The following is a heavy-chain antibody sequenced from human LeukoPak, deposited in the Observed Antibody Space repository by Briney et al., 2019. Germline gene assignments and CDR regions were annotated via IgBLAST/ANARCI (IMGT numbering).Heavy chain of an antibody. CDR3: ARLRVNGVSSGYYYAFDY. Sequence: ASVKVSCKASGGTFSSYAISWVRQAPGQGLEWMGRIIPIFGTANYAQKFQGRVTITTDESTSTAYMELSRLRSDDTAVYYCARLRVNGVSSGYYYAFDYWGQGTLVTVSS. CDR2: IIPIFGTA. CDR1: GGTFSSYA. V-gene: IGHV1-69*05. D-gene: IGHD3-22*01. J-gene: IGHJ4*02.